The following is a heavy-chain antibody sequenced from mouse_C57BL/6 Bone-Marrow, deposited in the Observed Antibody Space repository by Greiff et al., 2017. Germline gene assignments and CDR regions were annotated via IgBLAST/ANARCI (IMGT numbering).Heavy chain of an antibody. CDR2: ISSGGSYT. J-gene: IGHJ3*01. CDR1: GFTFSSYG. D-gene: IGHD1-1*01. Sequence: EVHLVESGGDLVKPGGSLKLSCAASGFTFSSYGMSWVRQTPDKRLEWVATISSGGSYTYYPDSVKGRFTISRDNAKNTLYLQMSSLKSEDTAMYYCARQGLYYYGSTAYWGQGTLVTVSA. CDR3: ARQGLYYYGSTAY. V-gene: IGHV5-6*01.